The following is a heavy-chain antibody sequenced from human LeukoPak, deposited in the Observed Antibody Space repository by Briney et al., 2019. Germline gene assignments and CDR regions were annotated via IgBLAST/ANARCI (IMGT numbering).Heavy chain of an antibody. V-gene: IGHV4-34*01. Sequence: SETLSLTCSVYTGSLSGYSWSWIRQSPGKELEWIGEIHESRRTDYNPSLKSRVTISKDTSKKEFSLKLSFVTAADTAVYYCARDGGSYHPFDYWGQGTLVTVSS. D-gene: IGHD1-26*01. CDR3: ARDGGSYHPFDY. CDR1: TGSLSGYS. CDR2: IHESRRT. J-gene: IGHJ4*02.